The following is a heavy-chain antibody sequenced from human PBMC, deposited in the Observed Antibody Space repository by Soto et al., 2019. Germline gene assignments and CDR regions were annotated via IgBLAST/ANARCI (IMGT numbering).Heavy chain of an antibody. CDR3: AKGPTIFGVVITFEYYYGMDV. CDR1: GFILSSSA. CDR2: ISGSGTST. Sequence: GGSLRLSCAASGFILSSSAMSWVRQAPGKGLEWVSAISGSGTSTYYADSVKGRFTISGDNSKNTVYLQMNSLRAEDTAVYYCAKGPTIFGVVITFEYYYGMDVWGQGTTVTVSS. V-gene: IGHV3-23*01. D-gene: IGHD3-3*01. J-gene: IGHJ6*02.